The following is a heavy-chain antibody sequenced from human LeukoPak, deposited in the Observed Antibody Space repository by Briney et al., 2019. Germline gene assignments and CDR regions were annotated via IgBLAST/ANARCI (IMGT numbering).Heavy chain of an antibody. CDR3: ARDFEVRGVPVYYFDY. J-gene: IGHJ4*02. V-gene: IGHV3-48*01. CDR1: GFTFSSYS. Sequence: GGSLRLAWAPDGFTFSSYSMSWVSQAAGKGREWDSYISSSSSTIYYAASVKGRFTISRDNAKNSLYLQMNSLRAEDTAVYYCARDFEVRGVPVYYFDYWGQGTLVTVSS. D-gene: IGHD3-10*01. CDR2: ISSSSSTI.